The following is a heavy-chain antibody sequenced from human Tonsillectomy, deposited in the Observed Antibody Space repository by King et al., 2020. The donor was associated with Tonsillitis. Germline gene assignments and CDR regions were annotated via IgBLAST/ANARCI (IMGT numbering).Heavy chain of an antibody. V-gene: IGHV4-39*01. D-gene: IGHD3-22*01. Sequence: QLQESGPGLVKPSETLSLTCTVSGGSISSSSYYWGWIRQPPGKGLEWIGSIYYSGSTYYNPSLKSRVTISVDTSKNQFSLKLSSVTAADTAVYYCARQEGDYYDSSGYYYVDDYWGQGTLVTVSS. CDR1: GGSISSSSYY. J-gene: IGHJ4*02. CDR3: ARQEGDYYDSSGYYYVDDY. CDR2: IYYSGST.